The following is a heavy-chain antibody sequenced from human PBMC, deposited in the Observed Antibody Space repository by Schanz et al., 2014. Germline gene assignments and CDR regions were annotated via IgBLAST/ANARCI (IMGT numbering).Heavy chain of an antibody. V-gene: IGHV1-46*03. Sequence: VQLVQSGAEVKKPGASMKVSCKASGYTFTTYYMLWVRQAPGQGLEWMGIINPSGGSTRYGQKFQGRSTVTTDTSTSTVYLELSSLRSDDTAVYYCGRGFSRSYIDFWGQGTLITVSS. D-gene: IGHD6-6*01. CDR2: INPSGGST. CDR1: GYTFTTYY. J-gene: IGHJ4*02. CDR3: GRGFSRSYIDF.